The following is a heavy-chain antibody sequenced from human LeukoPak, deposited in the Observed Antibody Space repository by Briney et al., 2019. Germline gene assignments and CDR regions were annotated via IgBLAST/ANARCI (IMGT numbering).Heavy chain of an antibody. CDR2: LYYTENT. CDR1: GDSISGQTYS. J-gene: IGHJ4*02. CDR3: VRYRSGSNRFDY. D-gene: IGHD6-19*01. Sequence: SETLSLTCTVSGDSISGQTYSWGWVRQPPGKGLEWIGYLYYTENTYYNPSLKSRATISVDTSKVQFSLGLSSVTAADTGVYYCVRYRSGSNRFDYWGQGTLVTVSS. V-gene: IGHV4-39*01.